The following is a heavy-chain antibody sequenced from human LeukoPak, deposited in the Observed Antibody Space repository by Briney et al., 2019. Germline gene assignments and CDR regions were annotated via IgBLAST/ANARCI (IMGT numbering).Heavy chain of an antibody. Sequence: SQTLSLTCTVSGGSITSGSYYWSWIRQPAGKGLEWIGYIYYSGSTNYNPSLKSRVTISVDTSKNQFSLKLSSVTAADTAVYYCARSEEWPDTLGPYFDYWGQGTLVTVSS. D-gene: IGHD3-9*01. CDR3: ARSEEWPDTLGPYFDY. J-gene: IGHJ4*02. V-gene: IGHV4-61*10. CDR1: GGSITSGSYY. CDR2: IYYSGST.